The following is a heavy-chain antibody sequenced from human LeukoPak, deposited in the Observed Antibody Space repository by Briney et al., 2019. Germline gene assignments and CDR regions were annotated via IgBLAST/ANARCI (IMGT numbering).Heavy chain of an antibody. Sequence: GGSLRLSCAASGFTFSSYAMHWVRQAPGKGLEWVAVISYDGSNKYYADSVKGRFTISRDNSKNTLYLQMNSLRAEDTAVYYCADGGYSESRGAFDIWGQGTMVTVSS. V-gene: IGHV3-30-3*01. CDR2: ISYDGSNK. D-gene: IGHD1-1*01. CDR1: GFTFSSYA. J-gene: IGHJ3*02. CDR3: ADGGYSESRGAFDI.